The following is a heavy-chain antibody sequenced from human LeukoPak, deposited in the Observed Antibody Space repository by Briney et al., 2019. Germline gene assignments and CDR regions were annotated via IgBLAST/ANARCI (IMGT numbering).Heavy chain of an antibody. D-gene: IGHD2-2*01. CDR1: GYTFTSYG. Sequence: GASVKVSCKAPGYTFTSYGISWVRQAPGQGLEWMGWISAYNGNTNYAQKLQGRVTMTTDTSTSTAYMELRSLRSDDTAVYYCARGYLSDIVVVPAAFDYWGQGTLVTVSS. CDR3: ARGYLSDIVVVPAAFDY. V-gene: IGHV1-18*01. CDR2: ISAYNGNT. J-gene: IGHJ4*02.